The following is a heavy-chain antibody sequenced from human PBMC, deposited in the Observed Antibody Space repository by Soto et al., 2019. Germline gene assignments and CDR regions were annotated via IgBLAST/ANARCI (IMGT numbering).Heavy chain of an antibody. CDR2: INPNSGGT. J-gene: IGHJ3*02. CDR3: ARVVFWSGYVYAFDI. Sequence: ASVKVSCKASGYTFTGYYMHWVRQAPGQGLEWMGWINPNSGGTNYAQKFQGRVTMTRDTSISTAYMELGRLRSDDTAVYYCARVVFWSGYVYAFDIWGQGTMVTGSS. D-gene: IGHD3-3*01. V-gene: IGHV1-2*02. CDR1: GYTFTGYY.